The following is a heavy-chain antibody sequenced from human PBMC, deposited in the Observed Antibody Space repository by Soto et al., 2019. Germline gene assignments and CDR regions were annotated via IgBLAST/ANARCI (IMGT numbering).Heavy chain of an antibody. D-gene: IGHD3-22*01. CDR3: ARDDYYDSSGPFDY. Sequence: GASVKVSCKASGYTFTSYGISWVRQAPGQGLEWMGWISAYNGNTNYAQKLQGRVTMTTDTSTSTAYMELRSLRSDDTAVYYRARDDYYDSSGPFDYWGQGTLVTVSS. CDR1: GYTFTSYG. V-gene: IGHV1-18*04. J-gene: IGHJ4*02. CDR2: ISAYNGNT.